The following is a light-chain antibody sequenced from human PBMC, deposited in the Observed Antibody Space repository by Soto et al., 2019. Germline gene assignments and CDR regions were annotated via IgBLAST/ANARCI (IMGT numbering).Light chain of an antibody. CDR1: SSDIGSYHL. J-gene: IGLJ1*01. CDR3: CSYAGSNWGYV. Sequence: QSVLTQPASVSGSPGQSITISCTGTSSDIGSYHLVSWYQHQSGKAPKLIIYKVSQWPSGVSDRFPASKSGNTASLTMSGLRAEDEVDYYCCSYAGSNWGYVFATGTKVTVL. V-gene: IGLV2-23*02. CDR2: KVS.